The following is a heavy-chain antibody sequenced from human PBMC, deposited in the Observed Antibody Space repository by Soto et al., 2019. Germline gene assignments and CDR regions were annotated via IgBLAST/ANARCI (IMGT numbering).Heavy chain of an antibody. CDR3: ARGLQWTRRLHY. V-gene: IGHV4-34*01. CDR1: GGSFSGYY. CDR2: INHSGST. D-gene: IGHD2-8*01. J-gene: IGHJ4*02. Sequence: PSETLSLTCAVYGGSFSGYYWSWIRQPPGKGLEWIGEINHSGSTNYNPSLKSRVTISVDTSKNQFSLKLSSVTAADTAVYYCARGLQWTRRLHYWGQGTLVTVSS.